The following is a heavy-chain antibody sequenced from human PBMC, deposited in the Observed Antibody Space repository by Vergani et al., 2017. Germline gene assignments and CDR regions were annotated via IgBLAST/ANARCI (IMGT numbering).Heavy chain of an antibody. CDR3: ARVGRYYYYMDV. V-gene: IGHV1-69*08. J-gene: IGHJ6*03. Sequence: QVQLVQSGAEVKKPGSSVKVSCKASGATFRSNTISWVRQVPGQGLEWMGRIIPVLGKTKYAQDFQGRLTITADTSTSTAYMELTSLRSQDTAVYYCARVGRYYYYMDVWGKGTTVTVSS. CDR2: IIPVLGKT. CDR1: GATFRSNT.